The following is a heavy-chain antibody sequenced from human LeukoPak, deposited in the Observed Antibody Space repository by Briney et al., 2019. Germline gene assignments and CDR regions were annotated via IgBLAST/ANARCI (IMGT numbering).Heavy chain of an antibody. V-gene: IGHV1-18*01. CDR3: ARGMGSTTFADFDY. CDR1: RDIFTNYA. Sequence: ASVKVSCKASRDIFTNYAISWVRQAPGQGLEWMGWISTYNGNTNYAQKLQGRVTMTTDTSTSTAYMELRSLRSDDTAVYYCARGMGSTTFADFDYWGQGTLVTVSS. J-gene: IGHJ4*02. CDR2: ISTYNGNT. D-gene: IGHD1-26*01.